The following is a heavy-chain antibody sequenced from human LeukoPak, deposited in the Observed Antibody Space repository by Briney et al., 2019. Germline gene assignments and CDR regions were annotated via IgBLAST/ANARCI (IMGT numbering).Heavy chain of an antibody. CDR1: GDSDSSNSAA. V-gene: IGHV6-1*01. CDR3: ARGYGDYFGY. Sequence: SQTLSLTWAISGDSDSSNSAAWNWITQYPSRGLEWLGRTYYRSKGYNDDAVSGKSRIPINPDTSENHGPLQLNSVTPEDTAVYYCARGYGDYFGYWGQGTLVTVSS. CDR2: TYYRSKGYN. D-gene: IGHD4/OR15-4a*01. J-gene: IGHJ4*02.